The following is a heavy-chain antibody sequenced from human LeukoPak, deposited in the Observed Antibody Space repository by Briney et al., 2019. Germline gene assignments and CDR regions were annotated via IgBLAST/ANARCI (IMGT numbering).Heavy chain of an antibody. D-gene: IGHD6-6*01. V-gene: IGHV3-7*01. CDR2: IKQDGSER. J-gene: IGHJ4*02. CDR3: ARKGSSSWNFDY. Sequence: GGSLRLSCAASGFTFSSYWMSWVRQAPGKGLEWVADIKQDGSERYYVDSVKGRFTISRDNAKNSLYLQMNSLRAEDTAVYYCARKGSSSWNFDYWGQGTLVTVSS. CDR1: GFTFSSYW.